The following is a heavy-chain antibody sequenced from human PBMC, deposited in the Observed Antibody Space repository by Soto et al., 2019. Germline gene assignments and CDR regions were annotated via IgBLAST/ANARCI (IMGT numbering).Heavy chain of an antibody. J-gene: IGHJ4*02. Sequence: GGSLNLSCADSVFTFTAFAVHWFRQPPGKGLEWVAVISYDGRQSHYADSVRGRLILSRDTSKNTVFLQMNSLTTDDTAIYYCAKDRYFDSYYFDYWGQGTRVTVSS. CDR3: AKDRYFDSYYFDY. CDR1: VFTFTAFA. D-gene: IGHD3-9*01. CDR2: ISYDGRQS. V-gene: IGHV3-30*04.